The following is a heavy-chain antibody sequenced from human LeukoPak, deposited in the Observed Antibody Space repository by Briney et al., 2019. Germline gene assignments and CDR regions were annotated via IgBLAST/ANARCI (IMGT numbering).Heavy chain of an antibody. CDR3: ARDRGSYYLNWFDP. CDR2: ISYDGSNE. J-gene: IGHJ5*02. D-gene: IGHD1-26*01. Sequence: GGSLRLSCAASGFTFSSYATHWVRQAPGKGLEWVAVISYDGSNEYYADSVKGRFTISRDNSKNTLYLQMNSLRAEDTAVYYCARDRGSYYLNWFDPWGQGTLVTVSS. CDR1: GFTFSSYA. V-gene: IGHV3-30*01.